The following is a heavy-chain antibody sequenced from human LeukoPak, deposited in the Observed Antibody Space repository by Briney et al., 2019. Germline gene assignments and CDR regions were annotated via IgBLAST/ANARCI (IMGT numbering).Heavy chain of an antibody. Sequence: SETLSLTCTVSGGSISSYYWSWIRQPPGKGLEWIGYIYYSGSTNYNPSLKSRVTISVDTSTNQFSLKLSSVTAADTAVYYCARDRDYGDYSAFDYWGQGTLVTVSS. V-gene: IGHV4-59*01. CDR1: GGSISSYY. CDR2: IYYSGST. D-gene: IGHD4-17*01. CDR3: ARDRDYGDYSAFDY. J-gene: IGHJ4*02.